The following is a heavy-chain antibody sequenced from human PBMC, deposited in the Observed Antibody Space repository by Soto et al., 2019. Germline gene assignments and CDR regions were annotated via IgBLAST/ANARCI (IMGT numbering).Heavy chain of an antibody. J-gene: IGHJ4*02. Sequence: QVQLQESGPGLVKPSETLSLTCAVSGASVSRIGFHWGWIRQPPGQGLEWIGSIYDAGTTFYNPSLKSRVTISADTSKNHFSLRLTSVTAADTAVYYCARRGSGHTFDDWGQGTLVTVSS. CDR2: IYDAGTT. V-gene: IGHV4-39*01. D-gene: IGHD3-10*01. CDR1: GASVSRIGFH. CDR3: ARRGSGHTFDD.